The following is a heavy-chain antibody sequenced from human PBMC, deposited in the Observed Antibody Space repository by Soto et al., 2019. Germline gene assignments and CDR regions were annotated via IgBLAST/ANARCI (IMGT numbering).Heavy chain of an antibody. CDR1: GYTFTGYY. CDR2: INPNSGRT. CDR3: ARSPGGVVTAMYYFDY. V-gene: IGHV1-2*04. D-gene: IGHD2-21*02. J-gene: IGHJ4*02. Sequence: QVQLVQSGAEVKKPGASVKVSCKASGYTFTGYYMHWVRQAPGQGLEWMGWINPNSGRTNYAQKFQGWVTVTRDTSLSTAYMELSRLRADDTAVYYCARSPGGVVTAMYYFDYWGQGTLVTVSS.